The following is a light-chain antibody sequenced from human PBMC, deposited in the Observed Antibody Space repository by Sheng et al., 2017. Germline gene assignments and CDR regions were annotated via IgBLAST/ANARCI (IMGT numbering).Light chain of an antibody. CDR2: AAS. Sequence: DIQMTQSPSSLSASVGDRVTITCRASQSISSYLSWYQRKPGKAPKLLIYAASSLQSGVPSRFSGSGSGTDFTLTIRSLQPEDFATYYCQQSYSMPLTFGGGTKVEIK. CDR1: QSISSY. V-gene: IGKV1-39*01. J-gene: IGKJ4*01. CDR3: QQSYSMPLT.